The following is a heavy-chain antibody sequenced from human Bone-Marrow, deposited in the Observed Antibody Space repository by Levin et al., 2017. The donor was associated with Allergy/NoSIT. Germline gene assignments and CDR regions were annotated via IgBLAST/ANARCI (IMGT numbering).Heavy chain of an antibody. CDR2: IYYSGST. D-gene: IGHD1-26*01. CDR3: ARERKPNRYSGSYYELD. V-gene: IGHV4-39*02. J-gene: IGHJ4*02. Sequence: SETLSLTCTVSGGSISSSSYYWGWIRQPPGKGLEWIGSIYYSGSTYYNPSLKSRVTISVDTSKNQFSLKLSSVTAADTAVYYCARERKPNRYSGSYYELDWGQGTLVTVSS. CDR1: GGSISSSSYY.